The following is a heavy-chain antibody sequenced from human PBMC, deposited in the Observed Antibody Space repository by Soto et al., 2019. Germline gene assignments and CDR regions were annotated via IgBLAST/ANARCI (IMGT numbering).Heavy chain of an antibody. CDR2: ISNSGNT. Sequence: SETLSLTCNVSGAYVTTYYWSWIRQSPGKGLEWIGYISNSGNTNYNPSLKSRVTISLDTSKNHFSLKMRSVTAAKTVYDYVSGSSRYGWPIDDWGQGTLVTVSS. D-gene: IGHD3-16*02. V-gene: IGHV4-59*02. CDR3: SGSSRYGWPIDD. J-gene: IGHJ4*02. CDR1: GAYVTTYY.